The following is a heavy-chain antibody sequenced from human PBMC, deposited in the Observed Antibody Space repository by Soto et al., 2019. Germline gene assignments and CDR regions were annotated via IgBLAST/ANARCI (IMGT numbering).Heavy chain of an antibody. Sequence: GGSLRLSCAASGFNFSSRAMRWVRQDPGKGLDWVSIISASGDNTYYADSVKGRFTISRDNSKNTLYLQVNSLRAEDTAVYYCAKLTYSDLWSGSHDSWGQGTLVTVSS. CDR3: AKLTYSDLWSGSHDS. D-gene: IGHD3-3*01. CDR1: GFNFSSRA. J-gene: IGHJ4*02. CDR2: ISASGDNT. V-gene: IGHV3-23*01.